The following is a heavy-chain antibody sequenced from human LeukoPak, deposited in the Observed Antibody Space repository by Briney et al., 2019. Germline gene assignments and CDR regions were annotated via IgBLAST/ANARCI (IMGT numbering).Heavy chain of an antibody. CDR2: IYYSGST. J-gene: IGHJ4*02. CDR3: ARAFSSSSFYFNY. V-gene: IGHV4-39*01. CDR1: GGSISSSSYY. Sequence: SETLSLTCTVSGGSISSSSYYWGWIRQPPGKGLEWIGSIYYSGSTYYNPSLKSRVTISVDTSKNQISLKLSSVTAADTAVYYCARAFSSSSFYFNYWGQGTLVTVSS. D-gene: IGHD6-6*01.